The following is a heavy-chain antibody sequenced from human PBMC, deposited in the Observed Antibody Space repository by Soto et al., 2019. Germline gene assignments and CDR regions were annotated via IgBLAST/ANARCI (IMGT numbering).Heavy chain of an antibody. CDR1: GDSIRSYY. J-gene: IGHJ4*02. V-gene: IGHV4-59*01. D-gene: IGHD3-22*01. CDR2: IYDSGST. Sequence: PSETLSLTCTVSGDSIRSYYWSWIRKPPGKVLEWIGCIYDSGSTNYNPALKTRVTISVDTSKSQFSLKLSSVTAADTAVYYCARDRAYYESSGLYFDYWGQGTLVTVSS. CDR3: ARDRAYYESSGLYFDY.